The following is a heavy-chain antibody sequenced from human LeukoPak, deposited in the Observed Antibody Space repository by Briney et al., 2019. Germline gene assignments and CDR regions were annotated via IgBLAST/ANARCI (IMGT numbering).Heavy chain of an antibody. J-gene: IGHJ6*03. D-gene: IGHD3-10*01. CDR1: GFTFSSYG. CDR3: ARCARGVMGYYYMDV. Sequence: GRSLRLSCAASGFTFSSYGMHWVRQAPGKGLEWVAVIWYDGSNKYYADSVKGRFTISRDNSKNTLYLQMNSLRAEDTAVYYCARCARGVMGYYYMDVWAKGPRSPSP. CDR2: IWYDGSNK. V-gene: IGHV3-33*01.